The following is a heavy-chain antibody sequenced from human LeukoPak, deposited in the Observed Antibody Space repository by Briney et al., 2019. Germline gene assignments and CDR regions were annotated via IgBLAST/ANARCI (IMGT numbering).Heavy chain of an antibody. CDR3: AKDYAVGSIDY. V-gene: IGHV3-23*01. Sequence: GGSLRLSCVASGFTFSTYWMSWIRQAPGKGLEWVSSISRSGESTFYADSVRGRFTISRDNSKNTVSLQMESLRAEDTALYYCAKDYAVGSIDYWGQGTLVTVSS. D-gene: IGHD3-16*01. CDR1: GFTFSTYW. J-gene: IGHJ4*02. CDR2: ISRSGEST.